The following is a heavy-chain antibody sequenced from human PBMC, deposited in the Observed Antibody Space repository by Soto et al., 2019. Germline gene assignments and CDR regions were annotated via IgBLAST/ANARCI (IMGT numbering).Heavy chain of an antibody. CDR1: GFSFSDYT. V-gene: IGHV3-53*01. CDR2: IIPSATT. D-gene: IGHD1-1*01. Sequence: GGSLRLSCAASGFSFSDYTMSWVRQAPGKGLEWVALIIPSATTYYADPVKGRFTISRDNSKNTAYLEMNSLKSDDAAYYCCAKPRIGIQGGFDSWGPGTLVTVSS. J-gene: IGHJ4*02. CDR3: AKPRIGIQGGFDS.